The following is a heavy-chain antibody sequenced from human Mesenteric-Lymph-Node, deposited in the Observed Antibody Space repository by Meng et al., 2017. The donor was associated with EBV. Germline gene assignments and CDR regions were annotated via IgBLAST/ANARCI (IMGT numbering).Heavy chain of an antibody. D-gene: IGHD6-13*01. V-gene: IGHV1-18*01. Sequence: QVRLVQAAAGVKNPGASAKVSCRASGYTFTNDGINWVRQAPGQGLEWMGWISTYSGNTDYAQKFQGRVTMTTDTSTNTAYMELRSLRSDDTAVFYCVREAGGGTFNWFDPWGQGTLVTVSS. CDR2: ISTYSGNT. CDR3: VREAGGGTFNWFDP. J-gene: IGHJ5*02. CDR1: GYTFTNDG.